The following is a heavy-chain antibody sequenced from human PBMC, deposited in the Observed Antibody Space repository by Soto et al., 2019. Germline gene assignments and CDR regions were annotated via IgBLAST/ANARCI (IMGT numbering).Heavy chain of an antibody. D-gene: IGHD3-10*01. J-gene: IGHJ6*02. CDR3: ARVVSNHRSGPHYYSYGMDV. V-gene: IGHV1-69*11. Sequence: QVQLVQSGAEVKKPGSSVTVSCKTSGGTFSRFGISWVRQAPGLGLEWMGGIIPMLGTPNYAQQFQGRVTITAEVTTNTAHMELSSLRSEDTAVYFCARVVSNHRSGPHYYSYGMDVWGQGTTVVVSS. CDR2: IIPMLGTP. CDR1: GGTFSRFG.